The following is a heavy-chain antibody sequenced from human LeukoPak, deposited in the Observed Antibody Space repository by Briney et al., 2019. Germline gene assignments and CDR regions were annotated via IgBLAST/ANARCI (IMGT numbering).Heavy chain of an antibody. CDR1: GFTFSSYG. CDR3: AKELPIAGYSSGFDY. CDR2: ISYDGSNK. D-gene: IGHD6-19*01. J-gene: IGHJ4*02. Sequence: GGSLRLSCAASGFTFSSYGMHWVCQAPGKGLEWVAVISYDGSNKYYADSVKGRFTISRDNSKNTLYLQMNSLRAEDTAVYYCAKELPIAGYSSGFDYWGQGTLVTVSS. V-gene: IGHV3-30*18.